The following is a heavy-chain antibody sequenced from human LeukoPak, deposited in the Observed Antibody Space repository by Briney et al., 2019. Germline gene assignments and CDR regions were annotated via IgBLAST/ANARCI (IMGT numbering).Heavy chain of an antibody. D-gene: IGHD6-13*01. CDR3: AIPQRPGYSSSWYLAN. CDR2: ISAYNGNK. Sequence: ASVTVSFKASGYTFTSYGISWVRQAPGQGLEWMGWISAYNGNKNYAQKLQGRVTMTTDTSTSTAYMELRSLRSDDTAVYYCAIPQRPGYSSSWYLANWGQGTLVTVSS. J-gene: IGHJ4*02. CDR1: GYTFTSYG. V-gene: IGHV1-18*01.